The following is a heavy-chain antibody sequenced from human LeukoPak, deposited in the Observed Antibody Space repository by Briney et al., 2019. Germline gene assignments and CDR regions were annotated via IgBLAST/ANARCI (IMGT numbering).Heavy chain of an antibody. CDR1: GGSFSGYY. J-gene: IGHJ2*01. D-gene: IGHD2-2*01. V-gene: IGHV4-34*01. Sequence: SETLSLTCAVYGGSFSGYYWSWIRQPPGKGLEWIGEINHSGSTNYNPSLKGRVTISVDTSKNQFSLKLSSVTAADTAVYYCARQRVSVVVPAAIGRRWYFDLWGRGTLVTVSS. CDR2: INHSGST. CDR3: ARQRVSVVVPAAIGRRWYFDL.